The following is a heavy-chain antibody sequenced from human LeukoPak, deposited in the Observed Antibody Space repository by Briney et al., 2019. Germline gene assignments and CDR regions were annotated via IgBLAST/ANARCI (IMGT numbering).Heavy chain of an antibody. J-gene: IGHJ4*02. CDR3: ANSIVGVNGYFDY. CDR2: ISWNSGSI. Sequence: GRSLRLSCAASGFTFDDYAMHWVRQAPGKGLEWVSGISWNSGSIGYADSVKGRFTISRDNAKNSLYLQMNSLRAEDTALYYCANSIVGVNGYFDYWGQGTLVTVSS. D-gene: IGHD1-26*01. CDR1: GFTFDDYA. V-gene: IGHV3-9*01.